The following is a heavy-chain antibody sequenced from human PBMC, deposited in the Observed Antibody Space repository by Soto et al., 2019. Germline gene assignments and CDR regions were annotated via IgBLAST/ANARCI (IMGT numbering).Heavy chain of an antibody. CDR3: ARGGGSSWLDF. J-gene: IGHJ4*02. CDR2: IDWDDDK. CDR1: GFSLSTSGMR. V-gene: IGHV2-70*04. Sequence: GPTLVHPTHPLTLTCAFSGFSLSTSGMRVSWIRQPPGKALEWLARIDWDDDKFYSTSLKTRLTISKDTSKNQVVLTMTNLDPVDTATYYCARGGGSSWLDFWGQGTLVPVSS. D-gene: IGHD6-13*01.